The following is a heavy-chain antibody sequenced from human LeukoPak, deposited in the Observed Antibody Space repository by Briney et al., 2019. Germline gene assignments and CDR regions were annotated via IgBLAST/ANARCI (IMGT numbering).Heavy chain of an antibody. J-gene: IGHJ3*02. CDR3: ARERKGGRDAFDI. V-gene: IGHV1-46*01. CDR2: INPSGGST. Sequence: GASVKVSCKASGGTFSSYAISWVRQAPGQGLEWMGIINPSGGSTSYAQKFQGRVTMTRDTSTSTVYMELSSLRSEDTAVYYCARERKGGRDAFDIWGQGTMVTVSS. CDR1: GGTFSSYA. D-gene: IGHD3-16*01.